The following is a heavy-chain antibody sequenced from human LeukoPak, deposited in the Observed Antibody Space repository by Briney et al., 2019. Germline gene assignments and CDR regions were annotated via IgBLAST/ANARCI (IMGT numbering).Heavy chain of an antibody. CDR2: ISYDGSNK. CDR3: VRGRGSYFDY. V-gene: IGHV3-30-3*01. D-gene: IGHD3-10*01. Sequence: GGSLRLSCAASGFTFSSYAMHWVRQAPGKGLEWVAVISYDGSNKYYADSVKGRFTISRDNSKNTLYLQMNSLRAEDTAVYYCVRGRGSYFDYWGQGTLVTVSS. CDR1: GFTFSSYA. J-gene: IGHJ4*02.